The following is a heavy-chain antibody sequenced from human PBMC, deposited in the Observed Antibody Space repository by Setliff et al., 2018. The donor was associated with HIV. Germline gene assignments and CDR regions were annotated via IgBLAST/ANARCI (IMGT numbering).Heavy chain of an antibody. Sequence: SETLSLTCTVSGGSISSNNYYWGWIRQPQGKGLEWIGSIYYSGSTYYNPSLKSRVTISVDTSKNQFSLKVNSVPAADTAVYYCASPKERYYYLTAYFDSLGQGTVVTVSS. D-gene: IGHD3-10*01. CDR3: ASPKERYYYLTAYFDS. CDR1: GGSISSNNYY. J-gene: IGHJ4*02. CDR2: IYYSGST. V-gene: IGHV4-39*07.